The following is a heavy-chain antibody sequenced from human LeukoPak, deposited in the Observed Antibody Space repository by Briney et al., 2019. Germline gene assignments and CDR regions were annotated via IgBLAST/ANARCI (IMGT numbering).Heavy chain of an antibody. J-gene: IGHJ4*02. CDR2: IYSGGST. V-gene: IGHV3-66*02. D-gene: IGHD2-2*01. CDR3: ARDRCSSTSCYVWARMFDY. Sequence: GGSLRLSCAASGFTVSSNYMSWVRQAPGKGLEWVSVIYSGGSTYYADSVKGRFTISRDNSKNTLYLQMNSLRAEDTAVYYCARDRCSSTSCYVWARMFDYWGQGTLVTVSS. CDR1: GFTVSSNY.